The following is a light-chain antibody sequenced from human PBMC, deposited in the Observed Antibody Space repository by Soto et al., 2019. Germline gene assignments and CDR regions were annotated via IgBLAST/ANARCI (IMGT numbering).Light chain of an antibody. CDR3: QSHDSSLSGSN. J-gene: IGLJ2*01. V-gene: IGLV1-40*01. CDR2: GNS. CDR1: SSNIGAGYE. Sequence: QSVLTQPPSVSGAPGQRVTISCTGSSSNIGAGYEVHWYQQLPGTAPKLLIYGNSNRPSGVPDRFPGSKSGTSASLAITGLQAEDEADYYCQSHDSSLSGSNFGGGTKLTVL.